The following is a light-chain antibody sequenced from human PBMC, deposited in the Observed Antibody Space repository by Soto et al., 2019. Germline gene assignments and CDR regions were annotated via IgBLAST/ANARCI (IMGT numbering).Light chain of an antibody. CDR2: AAS. CDR1: QGISNY. Sequence: DIHMTQSPSSLSASVVDRFTITCRASQGISNYLAWYQQIPGKVPRLLIYAASTLQSGVPSRFSGSGSGTDFTLTISSLQPEDVATYYCQKYNSARWTFGLGTKVDIK. V-gene: IGKV1-27*01. CDR3: QKYNSARWT. J-gene: IGKJ1*01.